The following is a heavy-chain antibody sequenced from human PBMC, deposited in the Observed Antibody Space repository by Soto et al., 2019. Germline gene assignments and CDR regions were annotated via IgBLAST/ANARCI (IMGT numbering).Heavy chain of an antibody. CDR3: AKSAKYHSLFDP. J-gene: IGHJ5*02. CDR1: GGSISSGGYY. D-gene: IGHD2-15*01. Sequence: QVQLQESGPELVKPSQTLSLTCTVSGGSISSGGYYWSWIRQHPGKGLEWFGYIYYSGSTYYNPSLKSRVTISVDTSKNQFSLKLSSVTAADTAVYYCAKSAKYHSLFDPWGQGTLVTVSS. CDR2: IYYSGST. V-gene: IGHV4-31*03.